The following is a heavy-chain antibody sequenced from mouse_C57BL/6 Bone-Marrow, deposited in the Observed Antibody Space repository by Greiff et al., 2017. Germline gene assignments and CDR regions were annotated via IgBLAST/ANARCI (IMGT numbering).Heavy chain of an antibody. CDR3: ARPVVTPLYAMDY. CDR1: GFSLTSYG. Sequence: QVQLQQSGPGLVQPSPSLSITCTVSGFSLTSYGVHWVRQSPGKGLEWLGVIWSGGSTDYNAAFISRLSISKDTSKGQVFFKMNSLQADDTAIYYCARPVVTPLYAMDYWGQGTSVTVSA. V-gene: IGHV2-2*01. D-gene: IGHD1-1*01. J-gene: IGHJ4*01. CDR2: IWSGGST.